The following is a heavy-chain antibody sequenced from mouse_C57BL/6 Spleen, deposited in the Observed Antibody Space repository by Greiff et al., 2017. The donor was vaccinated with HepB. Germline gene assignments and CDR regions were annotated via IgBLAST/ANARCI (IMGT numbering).Heavy chain of an antibody. J-gene: IGHJ2*01. CDR1: GFTFSDYY. D-gene: IGHD1-1*01. Sequence: EVQLMESEGGLVQPGSSMKLSCTASGFTFSDYYMAWVRQVPEKGLEWVANINYDGSSTYYLDSLKSRFIISRDNAKNILYLQMSSLKSEDTATYYCARYYGSSYGVDYWGQGTTLTVSS. V-gene: IGHV5-16*01. CDR2: INYDGSST. CDR3: ARYYGSSYGVDY.